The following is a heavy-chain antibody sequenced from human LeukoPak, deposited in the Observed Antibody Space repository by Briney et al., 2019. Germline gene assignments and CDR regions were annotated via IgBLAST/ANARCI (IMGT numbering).Heavy chain of an antibody. CDR3: ARADRLHGGPYLIGP. V-gene: IGHV1-2*02. J-gene: IGHJ5*02. CDR1: GYTFTDYY. D-gene: IGHD2-21*01. CDR2: VNPNTGGT. Sequence: ASVKVSCKTSGYTFTDYYMHWVRQAPGQGLEWMGWVNPNTGGTSSAQKFQGRVTMSRDTAITTVYMEVSWLTSDDTAIYYCARADRLHGGPYLIGPWGQGTLVTVSS.